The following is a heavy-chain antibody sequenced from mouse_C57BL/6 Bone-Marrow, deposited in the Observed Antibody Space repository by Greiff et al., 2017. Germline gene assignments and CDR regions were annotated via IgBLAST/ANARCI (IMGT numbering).Heavy chain of an antibody. V-gene: IGHV5-12*01. D-gene: IGHD1-1*01. CDR2: ISNGGGST. J-gene: IGHJ4*01. Sequence: EVQLVESGGGLVQPGGSLKLSCAASGFTFSDYYMYWVRQTPEKRLEWVAYISNGGGSTYYPDTVKGRFTISRDNAKNTLYLQMSLLKSEDTAMYDCASHLFVTTVVAHYYAMDYWGQGTSVTVSS. CDR1: GFTFSDYY. CDR3: ASHLFVTTVVAHYYAMDY.